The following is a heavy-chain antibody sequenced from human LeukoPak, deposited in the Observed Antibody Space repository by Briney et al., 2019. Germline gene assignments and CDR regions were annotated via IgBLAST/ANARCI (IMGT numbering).Heavy chain of an antibody. V-gene: IGHV4-59*01. D-gene: IGHD2-21*02. CDR2: VYDRGGT. Sequence: SETLSLTCTVSGDFISRYYWSWIRQSPGKGLEWIGYVYDRGGTNYNPSLKSRAIISADTSKNQFSLKVTSVTAADTAVYYCARASDSGDWHLGYWGRGTLVTVSS. CDR3: ARASDSGDWHLGY. J-gene: IGHJ4*02. CDR1: GDFISRYY.